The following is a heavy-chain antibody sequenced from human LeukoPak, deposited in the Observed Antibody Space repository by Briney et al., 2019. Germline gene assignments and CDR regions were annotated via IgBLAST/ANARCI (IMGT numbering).Heavy chain of an antibody. J-gene: IGHJ4*02. CDR1: GFTFSSYS. V-gene: IGHV3-48*04. D-gene: IGHD2-15*01. CDR2: ISSSSSTI. Sequence: GGSLRLSCAASGFTFSSYSMNWVRQAPGKGLEWISFISSSSSTIYYADSVKGRFTISRDNAKNSLYLQMNSLRAEDTAVYYCARRHAADYWGQGTLVTVSS. CDR3: ARRHAADY.